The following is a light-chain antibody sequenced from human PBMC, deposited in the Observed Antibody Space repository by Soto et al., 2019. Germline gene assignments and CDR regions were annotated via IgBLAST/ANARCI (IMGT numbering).Light chain of an antibody. CDR3: QHFKSFPIT. CDR2: ESS. J-gene: IGKJ5*01. Sequence: DIQMTQSPSSLSASVVDRVTITWRASQDIKNDLGWYQQKTGKAPKVLIYESSLLQSGVPSRFRGSRSGTDCTLTISSLQPEDFATYYCQHFKSFPITFGQGTRLEIK. V-gene: IGKV1-17*01. CDR1: QDIKND.